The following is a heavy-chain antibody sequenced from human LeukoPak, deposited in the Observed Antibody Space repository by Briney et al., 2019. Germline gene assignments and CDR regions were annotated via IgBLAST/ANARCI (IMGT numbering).Heavy chain of an antibody. D-gene: IGHD3-22*01. V-gene: IGHV3-72*01. CDR2: TRNKANSYTT. CDR3: ARSPPVYYYDSSGYYDY. CDR1: GFTFSDHY. Sequence: QPGGSLRLSCAASGFTFSDHYMAWVRLAPGKGLEWVGRTRNKANSYTTEYAASVKGRFTISRDDSKNSLYLQMNSLKTEDTAVYYCARSPPVYYYDSSGYYDYWGQGTLVTVSS. J-gene: IGHJ4*02.